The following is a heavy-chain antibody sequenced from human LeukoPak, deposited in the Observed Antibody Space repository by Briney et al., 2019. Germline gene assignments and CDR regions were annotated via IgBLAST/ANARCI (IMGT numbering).Heavy chain of an antibody. CDR3: ARAGRRDSTNWYYFDY. V-gene: IGHV3-30*14. CDR2: ISYDGSNK. D-gene: IGHD6-13*01. CDR1: GFTFSTYA. J-gene: IGHJ4*02. Sequence: GGSLRLSCAASGFTFSTYAMHWVRQAPGKGLEWVAVISYDGSNKYYADSVKGRFTISRDNSKNTLYLQMNSLRAEDTAVYYCARAGRRDSTNWYYFDYWGQGTLVTVSS.